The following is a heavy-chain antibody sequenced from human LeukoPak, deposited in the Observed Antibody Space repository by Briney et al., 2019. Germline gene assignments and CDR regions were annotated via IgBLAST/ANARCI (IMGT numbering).Heavy chain of an antibody. CDR1: GGTFSSYA. V-gene: IGHV1-69*01. CDR3: ASGLGTWGSDPVDC. J-gene: IGHJ4*02. D-gene: IGHD3-16*02. Sequence: GSSVKVSCKASGGTFSSYAISWVRQAPGQGLEWMGGIIPIFGTANYAHKFQGRVTITADESTSTAYMELSSLRSEDTAVYYCASGLGTWGSDPVDCWGQGTLVTVSS. CDR2: IIPIFGTA.